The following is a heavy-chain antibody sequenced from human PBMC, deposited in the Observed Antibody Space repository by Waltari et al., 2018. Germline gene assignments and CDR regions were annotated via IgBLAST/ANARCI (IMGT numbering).Heavy chain of an antibody. V-gene: IGHV4-39*07. J-gene: IGHJ3*02. CDR3: ASQGWWYSGSYGAFDI. D-gene: IGHD1-26*01. CDR2: IYYSGST. Sequence: QLQLQESGPGLVKPSETLSLTCTVSGGSISSSSYYWGWIRQPPGKGLEWIGSIYYSGSTYYNPSLKSRVTISVDTSKNQFSLKLSSVTAADTAVYYCASQGWWYSGSYGAFDIWGQGTMVTVSS. CDR1: GGSISSSSYY.